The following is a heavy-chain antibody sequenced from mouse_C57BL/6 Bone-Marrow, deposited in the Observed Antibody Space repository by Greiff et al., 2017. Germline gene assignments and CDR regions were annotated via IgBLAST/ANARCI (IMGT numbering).Heavy chain of an antibody. CDR1: GFTFSDYG. D-gene: IGHD1-1*01. V-gene: IGHV5-15*01. Sequence: EVHLVESGGGLVQPGGSLKLSCAASGFTFSDYGMAWVRQAPRKGPEWVAFISNLAYSIYYADNVTGRFTISRENAKNTLYLEMSSLRSEETAMYYCARHGGYGSSYWYFDVWGTGTTVTVSS. CDR2: ISNLAYSI. CDR3: ARHGGYGSSYWYFDV. J-gene: IGHJ1*03.